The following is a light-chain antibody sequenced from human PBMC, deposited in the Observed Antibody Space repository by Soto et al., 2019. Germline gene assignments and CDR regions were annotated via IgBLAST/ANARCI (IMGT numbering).Light chain of an antibody. CDR1: QSVSSSY. V-gene: IGKV3-20*01. J-gene: IGKJ2*01. Sequence: EIVLTQSPGTLSLSPGERATLSCRASQSVSSSYLAWYQQKPGQAPRLLIYDASSRATGIPDRFSGSGSGTDFTLTISRLEPEDFAVYYCQQYGSSSYTFGQGTTLEIK. CDR3: QQYGSSSYT. CDR2: DAS.